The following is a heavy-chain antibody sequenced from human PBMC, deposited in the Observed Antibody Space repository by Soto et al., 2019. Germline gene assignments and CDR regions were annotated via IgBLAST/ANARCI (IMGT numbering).Heavy chain of an antibody. D-gene: IGHD1-26*01. CDR1: GFSFSLYT. CDR2: FTSGDGT. Sequence: EVQLLESGGGLVQPGGSLRLSCAASGFSFSLYTMSWVRQAPGKGLEWVSTFTSGDGTYYVDSAKGRFTISRDNSRNTLYLQMNSLRAEDTAVYYCARGGMSFDYWGQGTLVTVSS. V-gene: IGHV3-23*01. J-gene: IGHJ4*02. CDR3: ARGGMSFDY.